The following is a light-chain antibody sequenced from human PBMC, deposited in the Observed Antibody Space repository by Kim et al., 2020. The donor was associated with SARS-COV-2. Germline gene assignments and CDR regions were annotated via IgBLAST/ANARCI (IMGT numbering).Light chain of an antibody. V-gene: IGKV3-20*01. CDR3: QQYADSPPT. J-gene: IGKJ1*01. Sequence: SPGERATLSCGASQSISSIRLAWYQQKPGQAPGLIIYGVSTRAIGIPDRFSGSGSETDFTLTISRLEPEDFAVYYCQQYADSPPTFGQGTKVDIK. CDR2: GVS. CDR1: QSISSIR.